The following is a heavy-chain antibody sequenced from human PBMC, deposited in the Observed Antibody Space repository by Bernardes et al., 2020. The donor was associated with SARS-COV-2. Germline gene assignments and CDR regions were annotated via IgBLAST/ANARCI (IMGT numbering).Heavy chain of an antibody. CDR2: IDAQSGNA. J-gene: IGHJ4*02. V-gene: IGHV1-18*01. CDR1: GYTFSNFG. CDR3: ARDDYTGSWFGELLEDY. Sequence: ASVKVSCKASGYTFSNFGISWVRRAPGKGLEWMGWIDAQSGNAMYAQKFHGRVTMTTDTSTSTAYMELRSLRSYDTAMYYCARDDYTGSWFGELLEDYWGTGT. D-gene: IGHD3-10*01.